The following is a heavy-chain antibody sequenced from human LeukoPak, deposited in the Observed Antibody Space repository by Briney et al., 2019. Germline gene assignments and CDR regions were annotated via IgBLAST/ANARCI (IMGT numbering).Heavy chain of an antibody. J-gene: IGHJ4*02. CDR2: IKQDGSEE. CDR1: GCTFSSYW. CDR3: ARDRSYMNRYYFDN. V-gene: IGHV3-7*01. D-gene: IGHD1-26*01. Sequence: PGGSLRLSCAASGCTFSSYWMSWVRQAPGKGLEWVANIKQDGSEEYYVDSVKGRFTISRDNAKNSLYLQMNNLRAEDTAVYYCARDRSYMNRYYFDNWGQGTLVTVSS.